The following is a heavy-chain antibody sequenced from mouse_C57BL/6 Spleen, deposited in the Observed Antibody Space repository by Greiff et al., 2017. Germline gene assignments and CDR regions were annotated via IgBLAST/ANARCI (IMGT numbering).Heavy chain of an antibody. CDR3: ARNDDYDGDFGD. Sequence: EVQLQQSGPELVKPGASVKMSCKASGYTFTDYNMHWVKQSPGKSLEWIGYINPTNGGTSYNQKFKGKATLTVNKSSSTAYMELRSLTSEDSAVYYCARNDDYDGDFGDWGQGTTLTVAS. J-gene: IGHJ2*01. CDR2: INPTNGGT. D-gene: IGHD2-4*01. V-gene: IGHV1-22*01. CDR1: GYTFTDYN.